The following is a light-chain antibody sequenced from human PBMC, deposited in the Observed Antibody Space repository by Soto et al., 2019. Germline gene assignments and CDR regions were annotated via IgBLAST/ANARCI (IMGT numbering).Light chain of an antibody. Sequence: VSASVGATVTITCRASQGVGVWLGWYQQKPGEAPHLLIYGASGLQVGVPSRFSGSGSGTEFTLTISSLQPEDFATYYCQKYNSAPAWTFGQGTKVDIK. CDR1: QGVGVW. CDR3: QKYNSAPAWT. V-gene: IGKV1-12*01. CDR2: GAS. J-gene: IGKJ1*01.